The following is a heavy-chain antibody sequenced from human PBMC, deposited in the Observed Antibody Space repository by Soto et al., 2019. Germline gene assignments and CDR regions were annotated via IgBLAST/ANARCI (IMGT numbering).Heavy chain of an antibody. D-gene: IGHD3-22*01. CDR2: INPNSGGT. J-gene: IGHJ4*02. Sequence: ASVKVSCKASGYTFTGYYMHWVRQAPGQGLEWMGWINPNSGGTNYAQKFQGRVTMTRDTSISTAYMELSRLRSDDTAVYYYARAYYYDSRRLGYWGQGTLVTVSS. CDR3: ARAYYYDSRRLGY. V-gene: IGHV1-2*02. CDR1: GYTFTGYY.